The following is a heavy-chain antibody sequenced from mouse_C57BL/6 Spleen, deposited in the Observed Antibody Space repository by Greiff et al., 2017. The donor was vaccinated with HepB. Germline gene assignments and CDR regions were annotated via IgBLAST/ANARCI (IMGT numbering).Heavy chain of an antibody. V-gene: IGHV2-9*01. CDR1: GFSLTSYG. J-gene: IGHJ1*03. CDR2: IWGGGST. D-gene: IGHD1-1*01. CDR3: AKHERDYYGSSTGGYFDV. Sequence: VKLMESGPGLVAPSQSLSITCTVSGFSLTSYGVDWVRQPPGKGLEWLGVIWGGGSTNYNSALMSRLSISKDNSKSQVFLKMNSLQTDDTAMYYCAKHERDYYGSSTGGYFDVWGTGTTVTVSS.